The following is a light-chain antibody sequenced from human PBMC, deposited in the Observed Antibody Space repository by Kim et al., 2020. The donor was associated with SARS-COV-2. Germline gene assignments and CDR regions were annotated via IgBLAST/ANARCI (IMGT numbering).Light chain of an antibody. CDR1: SLRSYY. J-gene: IGLJ2*01. CDR3: NSRDSSGNHVV. V-gene: IGLV3-19*01. CDR2: GKN. Sequence: LGQTVRITCQGDSLRSYYASWYQQKPGQAPVLVIYGKNNRPSGIPDRFSGSSSGNTASLTITGARAEDEADYYCNSRDSSGNHVVFGGGTQLTVL.